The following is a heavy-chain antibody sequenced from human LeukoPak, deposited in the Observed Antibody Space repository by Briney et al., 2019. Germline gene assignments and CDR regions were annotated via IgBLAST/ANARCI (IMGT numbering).Heavy chain of an antibody. CDR1: GFTFSSYS. V-gene: IGHV3-21*01. Sequence: GGSLRLSCAASGFTFSSYSMNWVRQAPGKGLEWVSSISSSSSSIFYADSVKGRFTISRDDAKNSLSLQMNSLRAEDTAVYYCARDHVIWSGYPHSDYWGQGTLVTVSS. CDR3: ARDHVIWSGYPHSDY. J-gene: IGHJ4*02. D-gene: IGHD3-3*01. CDR2: ISSSSSSI.